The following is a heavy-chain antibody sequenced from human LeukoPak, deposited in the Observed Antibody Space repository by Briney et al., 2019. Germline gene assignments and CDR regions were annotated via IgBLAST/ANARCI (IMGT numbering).Heavy chain of an antibody. V-gene: IGHV3-74*01. CDR2: INSDGSTT. CDR3: AKHVGGVLYYYYYMDV. CDR1: GFTFSNYW. J-gene: IGHJ6*03. D-gene: IGHD2-8*01. Sequence: GGSLRLSCAASGFTFSNYWMYWVRQALGKGLVWVSRINSDGSTTTYADSVKGRFTISRDNSKNTLYLQMSSLRAEDTAVYFCAKHVGGVLYYYYYMDVWGKGTTVTVSS.